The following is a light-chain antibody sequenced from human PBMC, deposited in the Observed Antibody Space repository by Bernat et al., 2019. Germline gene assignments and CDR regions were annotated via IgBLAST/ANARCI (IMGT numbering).Light chain of an antibody. Sequence: QSALTQPASVSGSPGQSITLSSTGTSSDVGAYNYVSWYQQHPGRAPKLMIFDVSNRPSGVSDRFSGSKSGNTASLTISGLRPEDEADYYCSSVSITSTPVVFGGGTKLTVL. CDR3: SSVSITSTPVV. J-gene: IGLJ3*02. V-gene: IGLV2-14*03. CDR2: DVS. CDR1: SSDVGAYNY.